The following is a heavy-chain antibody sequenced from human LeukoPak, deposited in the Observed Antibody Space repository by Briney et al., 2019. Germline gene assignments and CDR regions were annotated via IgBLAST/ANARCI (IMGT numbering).Heavy chain of an antibody. CDR3: ATWDNAWEFAY. CDR1: GFTLSESW. Sequence: GGSLRLSCAASGFTLSESWMTWVRQAPGKGLEWVAHIKDDGSDKYYVDSVTGRFTISRDNTKNSLFLQMTSLTAEDTAVYYCATWDNAWEFAYWGQGTLVSVSS. V-gene: IGHV3-7*05. J-gene: IGHJ4*02. CDR2: IKDDGSDK. D-gene: IGHD1-26*01.